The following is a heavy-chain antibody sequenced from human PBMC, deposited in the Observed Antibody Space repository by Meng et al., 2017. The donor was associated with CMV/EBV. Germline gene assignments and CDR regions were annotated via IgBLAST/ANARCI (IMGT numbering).Heavy chain of an antibody. CDR1: GGTFSSYA. CDR2: IIPILGIA. J-gene: IGHJ4*02. D-gene: IGHD3-22*01. CDR3: AREFFDYYDSSGYFLY. V-gene: IGHV1-69*10. Sequence: SVKVSCKASGGTFSSYAISWVRQAPGQGLEWMGGIIPILGIANYAQKFQGRVTITADKSTSTAYMELSSLRSEDTAVYYCAREFFDYYDSSGYFLYWGQGTLVTVPQ.